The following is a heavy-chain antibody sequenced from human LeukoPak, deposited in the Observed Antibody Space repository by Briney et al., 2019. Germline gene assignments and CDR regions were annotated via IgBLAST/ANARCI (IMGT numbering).Heavy chain of an antibody. D-gene: IGHD6-13*01. CDR1: GGSISSYY. J-gene: IGHJ4*02. Sequence: SETLSLTCTVPGGSISSYYWSWIRQPPGKGLEWIGYIYYSGSTNYNPSLKSRVTISVDTSKNQFSLKLSSVTAADTAVYYCARGSSSSWYSLWGQGTLVTVSS. CDR3: ARGSSSSWYSL. CDR2: IYYSGST. V-gene: IGHV4-59*08.